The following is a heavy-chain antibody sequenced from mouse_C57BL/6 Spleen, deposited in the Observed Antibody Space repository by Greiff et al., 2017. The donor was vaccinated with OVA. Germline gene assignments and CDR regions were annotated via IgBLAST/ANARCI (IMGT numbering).Heavy chain of an antibody. D-gene: IGHD1-1*01. V-gene: IGHV5-17*01. Sequence: EVKLVESGGGLVKPGGSLKLSCAASGFTFSDYGMHWVRQAPEKGLEWVAYISSGSSTIYYADTVKGRFTISRDNAKNTLFLQMTSLRSEDTAMYYCARGAVVPYWYFDVWGTGTTVTVSS. CDR3: ARGAVVPYWYFDV. CDR2: ISSGSSTI. CDR1: GFTFSDYG. J-gene: IGHJ1*03.